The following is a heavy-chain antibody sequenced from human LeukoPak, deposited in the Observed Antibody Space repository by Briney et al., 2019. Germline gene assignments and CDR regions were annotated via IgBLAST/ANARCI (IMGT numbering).Heavy chain of an antibody. J-gene: IGHJ6*02. V-gene: IGHV3-23*01. CDR1: GFTFSYYA. CDR2: ISGSGDST. CDR3: AKAIYGPQYYGMDV. Sequence: GGSLRLSCAASGFTFSYYAMSWVRQAPGKGLEWVSAISGSGDSTYYADSVKGRFTISRDNSKNTLYLQMNSLRVEDTAVYYCAKAIYGPQYYGMDVWGQGTTVTVPS. D-gene: IGHD4-17*01.